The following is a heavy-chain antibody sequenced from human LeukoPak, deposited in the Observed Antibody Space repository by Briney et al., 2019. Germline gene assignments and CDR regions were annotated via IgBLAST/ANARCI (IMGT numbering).Heavy chain of an antibody. Sequence: GGSLRLSCTASGFTFGDYAMSWFRQAPGKGLEWVGFIRSKAYGGTTEYAASVKGRFTISRDDSKSIAYLQMNSLKTEDTAVYYCTRVQILYLGSSGWHFDYWGQGTLVTVSS. CDR3: TRVQILYLGSSGWHFDY. V-gene: IGHV3-49*03. J-gene: IGHJ4*02. CDR1: GFTFGDYA. CDR2: IRSKAYGGTT. D-gene: IGHD6-19*01.